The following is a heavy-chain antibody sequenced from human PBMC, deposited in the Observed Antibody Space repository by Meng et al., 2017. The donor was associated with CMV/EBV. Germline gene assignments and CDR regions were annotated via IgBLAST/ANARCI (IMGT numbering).Heavy chain of an antibody. CDR1: GFTFSSYS. V-gene: IGHV3-21*01. J-gene: IGHJ4*02. CDR2: ISSSSSYI. D-gene: IGHD6-13*01. CDR3: ARGDSRGD. Sequence: GALKISCAASGFTFSSYSMNWVRQAPGKGLEWVSSISSSSSYIYYADSVKGRFTISRDNAKNSLYLQMNSLRAEDTAVYYCARGDSRGDWGQGTLVTVSS.